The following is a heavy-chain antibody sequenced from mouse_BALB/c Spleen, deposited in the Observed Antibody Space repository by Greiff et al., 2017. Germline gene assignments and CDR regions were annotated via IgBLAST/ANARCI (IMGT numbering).Heavy chain of an antibody. CDR3: ARDMRGGFDY. CDR1: GFTFTDYY. Sequence: EVKLMESGGGLVQPGGSLRLSCATSGFTFTDYYMSWVRQPPGKALEWLGFIRNKANGYTTEYSASVKGPFTISRDNSQSILYLQMNTLRAEDSATYYCARDMRGGFDYWGQGTTLTVSS. CDR2: IRNKANGYTT. J-gene: IGHJ2*01. V-gene: IGHV7-3*02.